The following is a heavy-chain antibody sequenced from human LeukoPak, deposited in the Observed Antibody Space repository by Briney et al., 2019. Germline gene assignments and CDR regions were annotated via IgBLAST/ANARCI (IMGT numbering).Heavy chain of an antibody. J-gene: IGHJ6*03. Sequence: SVKVSCKASGYTFTSYGISWVRQAPGQGLEWMGGIIPIFGTANYAQKFQGRVTITADESTSTAYMELSSLRSEDTAVYYCARDSQNSRRRDRGSGSYPPYYYYYYMDVWGKGTTVTVSS. CDR1: GYTFTSYG. CDR2: IIPIFGTA. D-gene: IGHD3-10*01. CDR3: ARDSQNSRRRDRGSGSYPPYYYYYYMDV. V-gene: IGHV1-69*13.